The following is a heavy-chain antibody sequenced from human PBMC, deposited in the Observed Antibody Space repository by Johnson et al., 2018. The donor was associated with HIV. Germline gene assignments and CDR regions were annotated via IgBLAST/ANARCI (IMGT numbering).Heavy chain of an antibody. CDR1: GFTFSSYG. V-gene: IGHV3-13*01. D-gene: IGHD2-21*01. J-gene: IGHJ3*02. CDR3: ASSQGSGEGAFDI. Sequence: VQLVESGGGVVQTGRSLRLSCAASGFTFSSYGMHWVRQAPGKGLEWVSAIGTAGDTYYPGSVKGRFTISRDNDKNSLYLQMNSLRVEDTAVYYCASSQGSGEGAFDIWGQGTMVTVSS. CDR2: IGTAGDT.